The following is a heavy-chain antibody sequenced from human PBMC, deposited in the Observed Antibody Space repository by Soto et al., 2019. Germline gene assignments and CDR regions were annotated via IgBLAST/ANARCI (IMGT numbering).Heavy chain of an antibody. D-gene: IGHD2-21*02. V-gene: IGHV3-23*01. CDR2: ISGSGGST. CDR3: AKDSVVVTATPDAFDI. CDR1: GFTFSSYA. J-gene: IGHJ3*02. Sequence: GGSLRLSCAASGFTFSSYAMSWVRQAPGKGLEWVSAISGSGGSTYYADSVKGRFTISRDNSKNTLYLQMNSLRAEDTAVYYCAKDSVVVTATPDAFDIWGQGTMVTVSS.